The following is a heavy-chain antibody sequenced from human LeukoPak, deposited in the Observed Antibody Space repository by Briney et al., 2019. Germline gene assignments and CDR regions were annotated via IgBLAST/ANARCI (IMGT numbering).Heavy chain of an antibody. J-gene: IGHJ4*02. CDR1: GGSISSYYW. V-gene: IGHV2-5*01. Sequence: TLSLTCTVSGGSISSYYWSWIRQPPGKALEWLALIYWNDDKRYSPSLKSRLTITKDTSKNQVVLTMTNMDPVDTATYYCAHRGYTNGYYLYWGQGTLVTVSS. CDR2: IYWNDDK. D-gene: IGHD1-26*01. CDR3: AHRGYTNGYYLY.